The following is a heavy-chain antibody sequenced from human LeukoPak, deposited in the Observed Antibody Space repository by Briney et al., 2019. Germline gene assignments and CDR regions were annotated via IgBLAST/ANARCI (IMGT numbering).Heavy chain of an antibody. CDR2: IYSGGST. CDR1: GFTVSSNY. J-gene: IGHJ4*02. Sequence: GGSLRLSCAASGFTVSSNYMSWVRQAPGKGLEWVSLIYSGGSTNYADSVKGRFTISRDNSKNTLYLQMNSLRAEDTAVYYCARELYGSGSYYNLDYWGQGTLVTVSS. V-gene: IGHV3-53*01. CDR3: ARELYGSGSYYNLDY. D-gene: IGHD3-10*01.